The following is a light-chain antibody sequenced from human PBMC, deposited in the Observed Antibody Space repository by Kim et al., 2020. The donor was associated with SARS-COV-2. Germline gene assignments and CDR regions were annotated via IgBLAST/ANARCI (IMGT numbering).Light chain of an antibody. V-gene: IGKV2-30*01. CDR1: ESLEYSDGYTH. CDR3: MQGTHWPYT. CDR2: RVS. J-gene: IGKJ2*01. Sequence: DAVMTQSPLSLPVTLGQPASISCRSSESLEYSDGYTHLHWFQQRPGQSPRRLIYRVSERDSGVPDRFSGSGSGTEFTLKISRVEAEDVGLYYCMQGTHWPYTFGQGTKLEI.